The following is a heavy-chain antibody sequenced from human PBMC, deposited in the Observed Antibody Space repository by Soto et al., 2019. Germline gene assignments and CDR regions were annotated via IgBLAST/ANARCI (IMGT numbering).Heavy chain of an antibody. Sequence: GGSLRLSCAASGFTFSSYGMHWVRQAPGKGLEWVAVIWYDGSNKYYADSVKGRFTISRDNSKNTLYLQMNSLRAEDTAVYYCARAPHYYDSSGYYPNYYYYYGMDVWGQGTTVTVS. D-gene: IGHD3-22*01. CDR3: ARAPHYYDSSGYYPNYYYYYGMDV. J-gene: IGHJ6*02. CDR1: GFTFSSYG. V-gene: IGHV3-33*01. CDR2: IWYDGSNK.